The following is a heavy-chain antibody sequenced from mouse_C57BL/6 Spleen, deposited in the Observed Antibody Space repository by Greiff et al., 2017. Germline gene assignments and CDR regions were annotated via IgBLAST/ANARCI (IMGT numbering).Heavy chain of an antibody. CDR2: IDPEDGDT. CDR3: TRGIYYGNSAWFAY. Sequence: EVMLVESGAELVRPGASVKLSCTASGFNIKDYYMHWVKQRPEQGLEWIGRIDPEDGDTEYAPQFQGKATMTADTSSNTAYLQLSSLTSEDTAVYYCTRGIYYGNSAWFAYWGQGTLVTVSA. D-gene: IGHD2-1*01. CDR1: GFNIKDYY. V-gene: IGHV14-1*01. J-gene: IGHJ3*01.